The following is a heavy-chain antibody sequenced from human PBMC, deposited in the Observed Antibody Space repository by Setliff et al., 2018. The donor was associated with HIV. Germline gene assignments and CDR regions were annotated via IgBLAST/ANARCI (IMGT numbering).Heavy chain of an antibody. CDR2: MNTDGRST. CDR3: ARGSPGVVIIPDS. Sequence: GGSLRLSCVGSGFTFNGYAMNWVRQAPGKGLVWVFGMNTDGRSTRYADSVKGRFTISRDNAKNLLYLQMNSLSADDTAIYFCARGSPGVVIIPDSWDQGTLVTVSS. D-gene: IGHD3-3*01. J-gene: IGHJ5*02. CDR1: GFTFNGYA. V-gene: IGHV3-74*01.